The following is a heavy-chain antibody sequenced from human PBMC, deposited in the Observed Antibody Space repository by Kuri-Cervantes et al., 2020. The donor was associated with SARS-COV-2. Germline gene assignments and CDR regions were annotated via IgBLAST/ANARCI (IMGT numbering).Heavy chain of an antibody. Sequence: GESLKISCAASGFTFSSYGMHWVRQAPGKGLEWVPVISYDGSNKYYADSVKGRFTISRDNSKNTLYLQMNSLRAEDTAVYYCAKDAQPQIVLRFLEWLFRSPFDPWGQGTLVTVSS. CDR2: ISYDGSNK. V-gene: IGHV3-30*18. CDR1: GFTFSSYG. J-gene: IGHJ5*02. CDR3: AKDAQPQIVLRFLEWLFRSPFDP. D-gene: IGHD3-3*01.